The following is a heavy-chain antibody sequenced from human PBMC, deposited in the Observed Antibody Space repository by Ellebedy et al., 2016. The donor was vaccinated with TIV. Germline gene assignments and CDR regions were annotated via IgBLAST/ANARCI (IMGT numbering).Heavy chain of an antibody. Sequence: AASVKVSCKVSGYTLTELSMHWVRQAPGKGLEWMGGFDPEDGETIYAQKFQGRVTMTEDTSTDTAYMELSSLRSEDTAVYYWARGGAGTGWFDPWGQGTLVTVSS. CDR2: FDPEDGET. CDR3: ARGGAGTGWFDP. CDR1: GYTLTELS. V-gene: IGHV1-24*01. J-gene: IGHJ5*02. D-gene: IGHD1-1*01.